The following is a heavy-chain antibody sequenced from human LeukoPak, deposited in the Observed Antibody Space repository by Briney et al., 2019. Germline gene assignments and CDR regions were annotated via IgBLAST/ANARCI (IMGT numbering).Heavy chain of an antibody. CDR2: IYSGGST. D-gene: IGHD1-20*01. J-gene: IGHJ3*02. CDR3: ARTITWGAFDI. V-gene: IGHV3-53*01. Sequence: SGGSLRLSCAASGFTVSSNYMSWVRQAPGKGLEWVSVIYSGGSTYYADSAKGRFTISRDNSKNTLYLQMNSLRAEDTAVYYCARTITWGAFDIWGQGTMVTVSS. CDR1: GFTVSSNY.